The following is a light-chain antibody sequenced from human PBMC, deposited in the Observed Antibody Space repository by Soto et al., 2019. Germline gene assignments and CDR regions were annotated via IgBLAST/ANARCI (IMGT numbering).Light chain of an antibody. V-gene: IGKV3-20*01. CDR2: GAS. J-gene: IGKJ3*01. CDR1: QSVSSSY. CDR3: QQYGSSPLFT. Sequence: EIVLTQSPGTLSLSPGERATLSCRASQSVSSSYFAWYQQKPGQAPRLLIYGASSRATGIPDRFSGSGSGTDFTLTISRLEPEDFAVYYCQQYGSSPLFTFGPGTKVYIK.